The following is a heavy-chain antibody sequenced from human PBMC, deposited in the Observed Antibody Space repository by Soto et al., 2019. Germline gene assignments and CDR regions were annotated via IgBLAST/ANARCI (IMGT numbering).Heavy chain of an antibody. Sequence: VASVKVSCKASGYTFTDYAIHWVRQAPGQRLEWMGWSNADTGNTKYSQKFQGRVTITRDTSASTAYMELSSLRSEDTAVYYCARDELPTFWGQGTMVTVSS. CDR1: GYTFTDYA. J-gene: IGHJ4*02. CDR3: ARDELPTF. V-gene: IGHV1-3*01. CDR2: SNADTGNT. D-gene: IGHD1-7*01.